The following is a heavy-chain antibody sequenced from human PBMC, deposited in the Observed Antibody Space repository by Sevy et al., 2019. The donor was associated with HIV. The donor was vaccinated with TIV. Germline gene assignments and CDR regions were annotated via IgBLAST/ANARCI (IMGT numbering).Heavy chain of an antibody. CDR3: AKESGSDWYFDY. D-gene: IGHD2-21*01. CDR2: IFYDGNYK. CDR1: GFTFSRNG. J-gene: IGHJ4*02. Sequence: GGSLRLSCAASGFTFSRNGMHWVRQAPGKGLEWVAGIFYDGNYKYYADSVKGRFSISRDNSENTPYVQMDSLRVEDTAVYYCAKESGSDWYFDYWGQGTLVTVS. V-gene: IGHV3-33*06.